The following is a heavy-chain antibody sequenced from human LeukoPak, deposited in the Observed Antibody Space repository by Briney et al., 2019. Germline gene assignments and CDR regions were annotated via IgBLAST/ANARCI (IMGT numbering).Heavy chain of an antibody. CDR3: ARAPPGIGYYFDN. CDR2: ISYSGST. J-gene: IGHJ4*02. V-gene: IGHV4-59*01. D-gene: IGHD1-14*01. CDR1: GXSISNYY. Sequence: SETLSLTCTVSGXSISNYYWSWIRQPPGKELEWIGDISYSGSTTYKPSLISRVTISVDTSKNQFSLKLNSVTAADTAVYYCARAPPGIGYYFDNWGQGTLVTVSS.